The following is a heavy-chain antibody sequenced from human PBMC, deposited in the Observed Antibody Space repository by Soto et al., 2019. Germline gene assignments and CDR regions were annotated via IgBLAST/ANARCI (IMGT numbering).Heavy chain of an antibody. CDR1: GFTFSGTW. CDR3: TTDVGGSRIYWWNDY. V-gene: IGHV3-15*01. D-gene: IGHD3-10*01. CDR2: IKSKSNGGTT. Sequence: EVQLVESGGGLVQPGGSLRLSCAASGFTFSGTWMNWFRQAPGKGLEWIGRIKSKSNGGTTDYAAAVKGRFTVSRDDSTITLYLQMNSLKTDDTAVYYCTTDVGGSRIYWWNDYWGQGTLVTVSS. J-gene: IGHJ4*02.